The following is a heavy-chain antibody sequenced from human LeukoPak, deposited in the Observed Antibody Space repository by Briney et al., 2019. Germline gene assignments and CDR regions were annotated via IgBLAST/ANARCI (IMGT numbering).Heavy chain of an antibody. CDR1: GFTFSSYS. V-gene: IGHV3-48*01. Sequence: PGGSLRLSCAASGFTFSSYSMNWVRQAPGKGLEWVSYISSSSSTIYYADSVKGRFTISRDISKNTLYLQMNSLRAEDTAVYYCAILCQDSWGQGTLVTVSS. CDR2: ISSSSSTI. D-gene: IGHD2-2*01. J-gene: IGHJ4*02. CDR3: AILCQDS.